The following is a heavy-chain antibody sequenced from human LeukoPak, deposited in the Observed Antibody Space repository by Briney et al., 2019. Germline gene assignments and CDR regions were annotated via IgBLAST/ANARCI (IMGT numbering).Heavy chain of an antibody. CDR1: GFTFSDYY. J-gene: IGHJ6*02. Sequence: PGGSLRLSCAASGFTFSDYYMSWIRQAPGKGLEWVSYISSSSSTIYYADSVKGRFTISRDNAKNSLYLQMNSLRAEDTAVYYCARDGDIVLMVYARREYGMDVWGQGTTVTVSS. V-gene: IGHV3-11*01. D-gene: IGHD2-8*01. CDR2: ISSSSSTI. CDR3: ARDGDIVLMVYARREYGMDV.